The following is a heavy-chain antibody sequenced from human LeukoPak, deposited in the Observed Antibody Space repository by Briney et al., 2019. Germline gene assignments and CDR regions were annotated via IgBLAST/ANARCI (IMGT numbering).Heavy chain of an antibody. Sequence: PGGSLRLSCAASGFTFSSYGMHWVRQAPGKGLEWVAFIRYDGSNKYYADSVKGRFTISRDNSKNTLYLQMNSLRAEDTAVYYCAKWAYYGSGSYFRYWGQGTLVTVSS. D-gene: IGHD3-10*01. V-gene: IGHV3-30*02. CDR1: GFTFSSYG. CDR2: IRYDGSNK. J-gene: IGHJ4*02. CDR3: AKWAYYGSGSYFRY.